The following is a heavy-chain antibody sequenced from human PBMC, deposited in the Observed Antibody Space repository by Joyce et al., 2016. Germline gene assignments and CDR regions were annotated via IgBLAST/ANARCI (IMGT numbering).Heavy chain of an antibody. Sequence: QVQLAESGGGVVQPGRSLTLSCAASGFTFSSYGLHWVRQAPGKGLEWVASIYYDGSKSYYADSVKGRFTISRDNSKNKMYLQMNSLRVEDTAVYYCAKVGFRDYVHWGQGTLVTVSS. CDR1: GFTFSSYG. D-gene: IGHD4-17*01. CDR3: AKVGFRDYVH. V-gene: IGHV3-30*18. J-gene: IGHJ4*02. CDR2: IYYDGSKS.